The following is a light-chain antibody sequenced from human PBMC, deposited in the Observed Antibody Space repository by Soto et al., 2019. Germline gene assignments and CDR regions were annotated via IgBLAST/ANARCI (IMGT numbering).Light chain of an antibody. J-gene: IGKJ3*01. Sequence: MTQSPSSLSASTGDRVTITCRASQGISSYLAWYQQKPGQAPRLLIYGVSTRATGIPARFSGSESGTEFTLTISSLQSEDFAVYYCQQYNDWPFTFGPGTKVDIK. CDR2: GVS. CDR1: QGISSY. CDR3: QQYNDWPFT. V-gene: IGKV3-15*01.